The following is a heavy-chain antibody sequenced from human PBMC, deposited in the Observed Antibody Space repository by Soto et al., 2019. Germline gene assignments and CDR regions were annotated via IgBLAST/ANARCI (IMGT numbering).Heavy chain of an antibody. V-gene: IGHV1-18*01. J-gene: IGHJ2*01. D-gene: IGHD2-15*01. CDR2: ISASTRNT. Sequence: QGQLVQSGGEVKKPGASVKVSCQASGYTFSDYAISWVRQAPGQGLEWMGWISASTRNTDQAQNFQGRVIMTLDTSTNTAYMELRSLRYDDTAVYYCVRCYCSVGSCYACWHFDLWGRGTLVTVSS. CDR1: GYTFSDYA. CDR3: VRCYCSVGSCYACWHFDL.